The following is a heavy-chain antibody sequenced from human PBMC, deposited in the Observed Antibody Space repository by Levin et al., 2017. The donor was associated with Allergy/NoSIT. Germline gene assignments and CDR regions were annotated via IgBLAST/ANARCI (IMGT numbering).Heavy chain of an antibody. V-gene: IGHV1-46*01. CDR3: ARVLLTTVATQGHFDS. Sequence: RASVKVSCKASGYTFTNYYIHWVRQAPGQGLEWMGIINPIDGATNYAQQFQGRVTMTRDTSTSTVYMELSNLRSEDTAMFYCARVLLTTVATQGHFDSWGQGTLVTVSS. J-gene: IGHJ5*01. CDR1: GYTFTNYY. CDR2: INPIDGAT. D-gene: IGHD4-23*01.